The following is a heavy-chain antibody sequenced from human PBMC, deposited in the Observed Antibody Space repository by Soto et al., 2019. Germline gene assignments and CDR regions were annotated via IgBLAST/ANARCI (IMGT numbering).Heavy chain of an antibody. CDR2: INHSGST. Sequence: SETLSLTCAVYGGSFSGYYWSWIRQPPGKGLEWIGEINHSGSTNYNPSLKSRVTISVDTSKNQFSLKLSSVTAADTAVYYCARDHIMITFGGVIVRVNWFDPWGQGTLVTVSS. J-gene: IGHJ5*02. D-gene: IGHD3-16*02. CDR3: ARDHIMITFGGVIVRVNWFDP. CDR1: GGSFSGYY. V-gene: IGHV4-34*01.